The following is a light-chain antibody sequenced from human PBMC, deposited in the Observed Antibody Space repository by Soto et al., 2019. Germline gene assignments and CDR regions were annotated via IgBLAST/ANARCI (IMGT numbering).Light chain of an antibody. CDR3: CSSAGSSTCPYV. Sequence: QSALTQPASVSGSPGQSITISCTGTSSDVGSYNLVSWYQQHPSKAPKLMIYEVSKRPSGVSHRFSGSKSGNTAPLPISGLQAEDEADYYCCSSAGSSTCPYVFGTGTKLTVL. CDR2: EVS. V-gene: IGLV2-23*02. J-gene: IGLJ1*01. CDR1: SSDVGSYNL.